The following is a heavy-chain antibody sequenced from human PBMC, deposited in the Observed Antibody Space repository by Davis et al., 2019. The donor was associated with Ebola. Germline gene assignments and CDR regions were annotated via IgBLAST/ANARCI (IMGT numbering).Heavy chain of an antibody. CDR2: INSDGTDR. CDR1: DFNFNYYW. V-gene: IGHV3-74*01. Sequence: GESLKISCAASDFNFNYYWMHWVRQAPGKGPVWVSRINSDGTDRRYADSVKGRFTISRDNAKNTLYLQMNGLRAEDTAMYYCVRDSPDILTGQHRYYFDYWGQGTLVTVSS. D-gene: IGHD3-9*01. CDR3: VRDSPDILTGQHRYYFDY. J-gene: IGHJ4*02.